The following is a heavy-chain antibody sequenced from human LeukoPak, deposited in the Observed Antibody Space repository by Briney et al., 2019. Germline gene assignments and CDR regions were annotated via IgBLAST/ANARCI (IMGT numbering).Heavy chain of an antibody. Sequence: SETLSLTCTVSGGSISSYYWSWIRQPPGKGLEWIGYIYYSGSTNYNPSLKSRVTISVDTSKNQFSLKLSSVTAADTAVYYCASSSLYGGIWGNAFDIWGQGTMVTVSS. CDR3: ASSSLYGGIWGNAFDI. CDR2: IYYSGST. J-gene: IGHJ3*02. D-gene: IGHD4-23*01. CDR1: GGSISSYY. V-gene: IGHV4-59*08.